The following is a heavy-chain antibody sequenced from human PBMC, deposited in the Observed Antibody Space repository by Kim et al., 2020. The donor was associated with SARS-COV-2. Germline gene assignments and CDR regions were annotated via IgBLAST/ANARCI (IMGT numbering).Heavy chain of an antibody. J-gene: IGHJ4*02. CDR3: ARAGIAARRGGNYFDY. D-gene: IGHD6-6*01. Sequence: SVKGRFTISRDNAKNSLYLQMNSLRAEDTAVYYCARAGIAARRGGNYFDYWGQGTLVTVSS. V-gene: IGHV3-21*01.